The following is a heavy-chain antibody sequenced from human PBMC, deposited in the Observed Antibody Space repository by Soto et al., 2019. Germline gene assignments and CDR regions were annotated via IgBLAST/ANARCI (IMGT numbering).Heavy chain of an antibody. CDR2: IYYSGST. V-gene: IGHV4-31*03. CDR3: ARHHDS. CDR1: GGSISSGGYY. J-gene: IGHJ4*02. Sequence: SETLSLTCTVSGGSISSGGYYWNWIRQHPGKGLEWIGYIYYSGSTSYNPSLKSRVTISVDTTKNQFSLKLSSVTAADTAVYYCARHHDSWGQGTLVTVSS.